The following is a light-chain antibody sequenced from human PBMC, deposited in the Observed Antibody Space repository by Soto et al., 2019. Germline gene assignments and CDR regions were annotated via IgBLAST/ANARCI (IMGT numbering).Light chain of an antibody. CDR1: SSNIGRSY. J-gene: IGLJ2*01. V-gene: IGLV1-47*01. Sequence: QSVLTQPPSASGTPGQWVTISCSGSSSNIGRSYVFWYKQLPGTAPRLLIYRNNQRPSGVPDRFAGSKSGTGASLAISGLRSDYEAVYYCAAWDDSLSGVVFGGGTKLTVL. CDR2: RNN. CDR3: AAWDDSLSGVV.